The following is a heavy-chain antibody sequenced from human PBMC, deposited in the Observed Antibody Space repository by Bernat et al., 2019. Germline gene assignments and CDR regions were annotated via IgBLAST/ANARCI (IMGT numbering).Heavy chain of an antibody. CDR1: GFTFSSYE. CDR2: ISSSGTTI. Sequence: EVQLVESGGALVQPGGSLRLSCAASGFTFSSYEMNWVRQAQGKGLEWISYISSSGTTIYYADSVKGRFTITRDNAKNLLYLQMNSLGADDTAVYYCARDYDIWSADTSWFDPWGQGTLVTVSS. D-gene: IGHD3-3*01. CDR3: ARDYDIWSADTSWFDP. J-gene: IGHJ5*02. V-gene: IGHV3-48*03.